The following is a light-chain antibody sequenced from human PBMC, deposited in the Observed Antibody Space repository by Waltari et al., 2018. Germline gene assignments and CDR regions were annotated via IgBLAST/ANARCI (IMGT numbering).Light chain of an antibody. CDR1: SGHSTNA. Sequence: LGVTQSPSASASLGASVKLTCILSSGHSTNAVAWHQQQPEKGPRFLMKVNSDGSHSKGDGIPDRFSGSSSGAERYLTISSLQSEDEADYYCQAWGTGIQGVFGGGTKLTVL. CDR3: QAWGTGIQGV. J-gene: IGLJ3*02. V-gene: IGLV4-69*01. CDR2: VNSDGSH.